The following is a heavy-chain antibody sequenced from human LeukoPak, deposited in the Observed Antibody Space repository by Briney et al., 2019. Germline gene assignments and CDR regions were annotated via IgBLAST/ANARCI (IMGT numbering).Heavy chain of an antibody. V-gene: IGHV4-59*01. CDR2: IYYSGST. CDR3: ARQQLVYYYYYYMDV. D-gene: IGHD6-13*01. Sequence: SETLSHTCTVSGGSISSYYWSWIRQPPGKGLEWIGYIYYSGSTNYNPSLKSRVTISVDTSKNQFSLKLSSVTAADTAVYYCARQQLVYYYYYYMDVWGKGTTVTVSS. J-gene: IGHJ6*03. CDR1: GGSISSYY.